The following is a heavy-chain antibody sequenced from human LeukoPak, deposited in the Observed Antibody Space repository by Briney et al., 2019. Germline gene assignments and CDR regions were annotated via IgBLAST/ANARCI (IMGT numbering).Heavy chain of an antibody. J-gene: IGHJ4*02. V-gene: IGHV4-39*02. CDR3: ARTSTVTAFDY. Sequence: KPSETLSLTCPVSGGSISSSTYYWGWIRQPPGKGLERIGTIYYSGSTYYSPSLKSRVAISVDTSNNHFSLKLTSVTAADTAVYYCARTSTVTAFDYWGQGTLVTVSS. D-gene: IGHD4-17*01. CDR1: GGSISSSTYY. CDR2: IYYSGST.